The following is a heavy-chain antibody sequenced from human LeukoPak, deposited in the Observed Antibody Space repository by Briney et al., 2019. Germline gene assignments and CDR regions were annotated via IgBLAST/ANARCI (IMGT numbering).Heavy chain of an antibody. V-gene: IGHV4-59*08. J-gene: IGHJ4*02. CDR2: VYFDGTT. CDR1: NDPFSNYF. Sequence: PSGTLSLTCSVSNDPFSNYFWSWVRQPPGKGLEWIGYVYFDGTTNYNPSLMDRVTISVNATKNQFSLRLNSVTALDTAVYYCARLTVGLFFDAWGQGALVTVSA. D-gene: IGHD2-21*02. CDR3: ARLTVGLFFDA.